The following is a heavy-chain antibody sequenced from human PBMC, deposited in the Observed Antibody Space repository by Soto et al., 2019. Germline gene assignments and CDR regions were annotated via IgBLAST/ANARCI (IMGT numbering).Heavy chain of an antibody. J-gene: IGHJ6*02. CDR1: GYTFTSYG. Sequence: VQLLESGGGLVQPGASVKVSCKASGYTFTSYGISWVRQAPGQGLDWMGWISAYNGNTKYAQDVQGRVTMTTDTSTSTAYMELRSLRSDDTAMYYCARFSGGSYNTYYFYYGMDVWGQGTTVTVSS. V-gene: IGHV1-18*04. D-gene: IGHD2-15*01. CDR2: ISAYNGNT. CDR3: ARFSGGSYNTYYFYYGMDV.